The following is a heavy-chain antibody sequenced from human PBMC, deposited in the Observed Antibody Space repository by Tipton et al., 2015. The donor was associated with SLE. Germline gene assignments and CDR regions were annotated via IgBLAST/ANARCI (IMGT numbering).Heavy chain of an antibody. CDR1: GDSFRSGGFH. CDR3: ARGDFWSGNDY. Sequence: LRLSCTVSGDSFRSGGFHWSWIRQPAGKGLEWIGRIYASGITHYNPSLNSRLIISIDTSNNRFSLKLRSVTAAGTALYYCARGDFWSGNDYWGQGILVTVSS. D-gene: IGHD3-3*01. J-gene: IGHJ4*02. CDR2: IYASGIT. V-gene: IGHV4-61*02.